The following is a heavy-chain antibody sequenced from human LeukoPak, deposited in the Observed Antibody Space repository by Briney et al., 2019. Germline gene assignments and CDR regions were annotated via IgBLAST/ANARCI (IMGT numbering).Heavy chain of an antibody. Sequence: PGGSLRLSCAASGFTFSSYAMSWVRQAPGKGLEWVSAISGSGGSTYYADSVKGRFTISRDNSKNTLYLQMNSLRAEDTAVYYCAKGYGGDYYYYHMDVWGKGTTVTVSS. CDR1: GFTFSSYA. V-gene: IGHV3-23*01. CDR3: AKGYGGDYYYYHMDV. CDR2: ISGSGGST. D-gene: IGHD4/OR15-4a*01. J-gene: IGHJ6*03.